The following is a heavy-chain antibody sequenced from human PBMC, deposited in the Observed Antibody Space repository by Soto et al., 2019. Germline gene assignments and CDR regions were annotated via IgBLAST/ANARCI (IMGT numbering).Heavy chain of an antibody. CDR3: VAVDYGDY. CDR2: INAGNGNT. Sequence: QVQLVQSVAEVKKPGASVKVSCKTSGYTFTSYAVHWARQAPGQRLEWMGWINAGNGNTEYSQKFQGRVTFTRDTSASTAHMELSSLRSEDTAVYYCVAVDYGDYWGQGTLVTVSS. V-gene: IGHV1-3*01. J-gene: IGHJ4*02. CDR1: GYTFTSYA. D-gene: IGHD6-19*01.